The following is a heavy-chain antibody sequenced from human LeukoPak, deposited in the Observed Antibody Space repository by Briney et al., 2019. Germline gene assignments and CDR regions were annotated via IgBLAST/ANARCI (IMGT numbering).Heavy chain of an antibody. V-gene: IGHV3-23*01. Sequence: GSLRLSCAASGFTFSSYAMSWVRQAPGKGLEWVSTISGGSGGGTYYADSVKGRFTISRDNSKNTLYLQMDSLRAEDAAVYYCAKKGYSYGDYWGQGTLVTVSS. D-gene: IGHD5-18*01. CDR2: ISGGSGGGT. J-gene: IGHJ4*02. CDR1: GFTFSSYA. CDR3: AKKGYSYGDY.